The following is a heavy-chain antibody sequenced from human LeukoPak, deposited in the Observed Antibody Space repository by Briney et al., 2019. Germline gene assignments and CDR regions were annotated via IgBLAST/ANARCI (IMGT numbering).Heavy chain of an antibody. CDR3: ARAPGIAALNWFDP. Sequence: ASLKVSCKASGYTFTGYYMHWVRQAPGQGLEWMGWINPNSGGTNYAQKFQGRVTMTRDTSISAAYMELSRLRSDDTAVYYCARAPGIAALNWFDPWGQGTLVTVSS. V-gene: IGHV1-2*02. J-gene: IGHJ5*02. CDR1: GYTFTGYY. D-gene: IGHD6-6*01. CDR2: INPNSGGT.